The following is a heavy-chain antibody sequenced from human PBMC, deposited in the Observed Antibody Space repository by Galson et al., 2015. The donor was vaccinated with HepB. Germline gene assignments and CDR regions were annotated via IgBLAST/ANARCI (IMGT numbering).Heavy chain of an antibody. CDR2: IYYSGST. J-gene: IGHJ6*02. CDR3: AVGYSGFGGRLGYYYGMDV. Sequence: ETLSLTCTVSGGSSSSSRYYWGWIRQPPGKGLEWIGSIYYSGSTYYNPSLKSRVTISVDTSKNQFSLKLSSVTAADTAVYYCAVGYSGFGGRLGYYYGMDVWGQGTTVTVSS. D-gene: IGHD5-12*01. CDR1: GGSSSSSRYY. V-gene: IGHV4-39*01.